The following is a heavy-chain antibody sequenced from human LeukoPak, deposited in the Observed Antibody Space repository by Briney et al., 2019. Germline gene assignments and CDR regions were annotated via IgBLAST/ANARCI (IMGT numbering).Heavy chain of an antibody. V-gene: IGHV3-7*01. J-gene: IGHJ4*02. CDR2: IKEDGSQI. D-gene: IGHD6-19*01. Sequence: GGSLRLSCTASGFTFSTYWVTWVRQAPVKGRESVANIKEDGSQIGYGDAVKGRFTISRDNAKNSLFLQMNRLRADDMAVYYCTRHSGWYRLDYWGQGTLVTVPS. CDR1: GFTFSTYW. CDR3: TRHSGWYRLDY.